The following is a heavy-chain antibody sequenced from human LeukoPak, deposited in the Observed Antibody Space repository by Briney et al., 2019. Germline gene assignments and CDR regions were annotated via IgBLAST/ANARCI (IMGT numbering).Heavy chain of an antibody. CDR3: ARLAKGYCSGGSCWSDY. Sequence: KPGESLQISCKGSGYSFTSYWIGWVRQLPGKGLEWMGIIYPGDSDTRYSPSFQGQVTISADKSISTAYLQWSSLKASDTAMYYCARLAKGYCSGGSCWSDYWGQGTLVTVSS. D-gene: IGHD2-15*01. CDR2: IYPGDSDT. J-gene: IGHJ4*02. V-gene: IGHV5-51*03. CDR1: GYSFTSYW.